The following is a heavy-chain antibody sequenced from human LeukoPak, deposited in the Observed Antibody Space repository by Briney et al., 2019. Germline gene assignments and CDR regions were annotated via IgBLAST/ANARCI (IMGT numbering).Heavy chain of an antibody. Sequence: GGSLRLSCAASGFTFDDYAMHWVRHAPGKGLEGVSLITWDGITTYYADPVKGRFTISRDNSKNSLYLQMNSLRAEDTAFYYYAKDANIAVDYYFDYWGQGTLVTVSS. CDR1: GFTFDDYA. V-gene: IGHV3-43D*03. CDR2: ITWDGITT. CDR3: AKDANIAVDYYFDY. D-gene: IGHD6-19*01. J-gene: IGHJ4*02.